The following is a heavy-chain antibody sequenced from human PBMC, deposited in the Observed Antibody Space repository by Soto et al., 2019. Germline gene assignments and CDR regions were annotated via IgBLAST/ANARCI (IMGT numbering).Heavy chain of an antibody. V-gene: IGHV5-51*01. Sequence: GESLKISCKGSGYSFTSYWIGWVRQMPGKGLEWMGIIYPGDSDTRYSPSFQGQVTISADKSISTAYLQWSSLKASDTAMYYCARHNGAFGVVIYYYYGMDVWGQGTTVTVSS. D-gene: IGHD3-3*01. CDR3: ARHNGAFGVVIYYYYGMDV. CDR2: IYPGDSDT. J-gene: IGHJ6*02. CDR1: GYSFTSYW.